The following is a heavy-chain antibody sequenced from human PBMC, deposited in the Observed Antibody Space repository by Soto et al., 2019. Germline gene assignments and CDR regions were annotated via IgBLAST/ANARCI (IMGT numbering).Heavy chain of an antibody. CDR2: ISSSSSYT. J-gene: IGHJ6*02. CDR1: VFTGSDYY. Sequence: GGSLRLSCAASVFTGSDYYMSWIRQAPGKGLEWVSYISSSSSYTNYADSVKGRFTISRDNAKNSLYLQMNSLRAEDTAVYYCARDLTARNVLLWFGELFPYGMDVWGQGTTVTVSS. D-gene: IGHD3-10*01. V-gene: IGHV3-11*06. CDR3: ARDLTARNVLLWFGELFPYGMDV.